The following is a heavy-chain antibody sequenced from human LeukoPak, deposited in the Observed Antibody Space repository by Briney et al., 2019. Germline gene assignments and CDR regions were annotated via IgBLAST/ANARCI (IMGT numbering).Heavy chain of an antibody. J-gene: IGHJ1*01. CDR1: GDSVSRSDSY. V-gene: IGHV4-39*01. D-gene: IGHD3-22*01. Sequence: PSETLSFTRSVSGDSVSRSDSYWDWIRQPPGKGLEWIGTIYYSGRTYYSPSLKSRVTMSVDPSNNQFSLNLRSVTAADTAVYYCARRRYYDGSGYLEWGQGTLLSVSS. CDR2: IYYSGRT. CDR3: ARRRYYDGSGYLE.